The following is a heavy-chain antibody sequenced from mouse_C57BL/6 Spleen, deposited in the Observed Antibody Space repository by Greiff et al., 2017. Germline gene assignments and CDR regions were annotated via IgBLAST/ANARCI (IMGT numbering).Heavy chain of an antibody. D-gene: IGHD1-1*01. Sequence: LVESGAELVRPGTSVKMSCKASGYTFTNYWIGWAKQRPGHGLEWIGDIYPGGGYTNYNEKFKGKATLTADKSSSTAYMQFSSLTSEDSAIYYCARGEGSSSLYAMDYWGQGTSVTVSS. CDR2: IYPGGGYT. CDR3: ARGEGSSSLYAMDY. CDR1: GYTFTNYW. V-gene: IGHV1-63*01. J-gene: IGHJ4*01.